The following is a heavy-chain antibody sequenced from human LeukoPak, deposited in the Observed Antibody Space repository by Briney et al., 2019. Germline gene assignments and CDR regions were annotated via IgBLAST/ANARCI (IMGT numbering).Heavy chain of an antibody. Sequence: SETLSLTCTVSGGSISSYYWSWIRQPPGKGLEWIGYIYYSGSTNYNPSLKSRVTISVDTSKNQFSLKLSSVTAADTAVYYCARDIRDYYDSSGYSYYYYMDVWGKGTTVTISS. CDR3: ARDIRDYYDSSGYSYYYYMDV. CDR2: IYYSGST. J-gene: IGHJ6*03. V-gene: IGHV4-59*01. D-gene: IGHD3-22*01. CDR1: GGSISSYY.